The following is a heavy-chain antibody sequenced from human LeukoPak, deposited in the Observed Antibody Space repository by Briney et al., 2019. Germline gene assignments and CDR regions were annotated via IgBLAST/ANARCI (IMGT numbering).Heavy chain of an antibody. CDR1: GGSISSSSYY. CDR2: IYYSGST. J-gene: IGHJ5*02. Sequence: PSETLSLTCTVSGGSISSSSYYWGWIRQPPGEGLEWIGSIYYSGSTYYNPSLKSRVTISVDTSKNQFSLKLSSVTAADTAVYYCARVEFSNWNDGTCWFDPWGQGTLVTVSS. CDR3: ARVEFSNWNDGTCWFDP. D-gene: IGHD1-20*01. V-gene: IGHV4-39*01.